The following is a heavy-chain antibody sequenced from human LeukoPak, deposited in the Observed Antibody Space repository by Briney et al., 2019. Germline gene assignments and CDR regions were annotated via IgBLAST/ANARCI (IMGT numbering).Heavy chain of an antibody. Sequence: SETLSLTCSVSDGSINSYYWNWIRRPPGKGLEWIGYIYYNRNTNYSPSLKSRVTMSVDTSKNLFSLKVSSVTAADTAVYYCARGRSNYYGMDVWGQGTAVTVSS. CDR1: DGSINSYY. J-gene: IGHJ6*02. D-gene: IGHD1-26*01. CDR2: IYYNRNT. V-gene: IGHV4-59*01. CDR3: ARGRSNYYGMDV.